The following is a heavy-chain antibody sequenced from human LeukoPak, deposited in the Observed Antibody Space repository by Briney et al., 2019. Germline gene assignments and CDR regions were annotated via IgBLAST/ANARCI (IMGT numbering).Heavy chain of an antibody. Sequence: PSETLSLTCTVSGGSMTSYYWSWIRQPPGKGLEWIGNIYYTGSTNYNPSLRSRVTMSVDSSKVQLSLKLTSLTAADSAVYYCARRSTLENFFDSWGQGTPVTVSS. D-gene: IGHD6-6*01. CDR1: GGSMTSYY. CDR2: IYYTGST. V-gene: IGHV4-59*08. J-gene: IGHJ4*02. CDR3: ARRSTLENFFDS.